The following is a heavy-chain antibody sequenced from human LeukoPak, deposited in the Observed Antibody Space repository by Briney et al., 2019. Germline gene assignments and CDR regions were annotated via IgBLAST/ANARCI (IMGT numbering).Heavy chain of an antibody. CDR2: ISGSGGST. V-gene: IGHV3-23*01. J-gene: IGHJ4*02. Sequence: GGSLRLSCAASGFTFSSYAMSWVRQAPRKGLEWVSAISGSGGSTYYADSVKGRFTISRDNSKNTLYLQMNSLRAEDTAVYYCAKDRGSSSWYEFMDYWGQGTLVTVSS. D-gene: IGHD6-13*01. CDR3: AKDRGSSSWYEFMDY. CDR1: GFTFSSYA.